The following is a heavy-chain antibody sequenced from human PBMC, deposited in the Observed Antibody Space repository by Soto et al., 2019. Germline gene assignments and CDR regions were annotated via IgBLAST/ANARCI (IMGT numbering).Heavy chain of an antibody. CDR2: ISSSVSYT. D-gene: IGHD3-9*01. CDR1: GFTFSDYY. CDR3: ARDADILTGSDAFDI. Sequence: QVQLVESGGGLVKPGGSLRLSCAASGFTFSDYYMSWIRQAPGKGLEWVSYISSSVSYTNYADSVKGRFTISRDNAKNSLSQQMNSLRAEDTAVYYCARDADILTGSDAFDIWGQGTMVTVSS. V-gene: IGHV3-11*05. J-gene: IGHJ3*02.